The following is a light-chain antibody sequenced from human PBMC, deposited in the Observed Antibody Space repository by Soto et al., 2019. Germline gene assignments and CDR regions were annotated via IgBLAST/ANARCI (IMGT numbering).Light chain of an antibody. Sequence: DIQMTQSPSSLSASVGDRLTITCQASQEISNALSWYQEKPGKAPKLLIYDTSNLQGEVPPRLSRRISGTDFGYTINHLHPEDNATYYGQQYYSLPVIGPGPRV. J-gene: IGKJ3*01. CDR3: QQYYSLPV. CDR1: QEISNA. CDR2: DTS. V-gene: IGKV1-33*01.